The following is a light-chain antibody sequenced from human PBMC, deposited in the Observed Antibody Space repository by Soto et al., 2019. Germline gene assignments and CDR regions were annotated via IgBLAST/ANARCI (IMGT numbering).Light chain of an antibody. CDR2: KDS. CDR1: VLAKKY. V-gene: IGLV3-27*01. Sequence: SYELTQPSSVSVSPGQTARITCSGDVLAKKYARWFQQKPGQAPAVVIYKDSERPSGIPERFSGSSSGTTVTLTISGAQVEDDADYYCDSAADNNLVFGGGTKLTVL. CDR3: DSAADNNLV. J-gene: IGLJ2*01.